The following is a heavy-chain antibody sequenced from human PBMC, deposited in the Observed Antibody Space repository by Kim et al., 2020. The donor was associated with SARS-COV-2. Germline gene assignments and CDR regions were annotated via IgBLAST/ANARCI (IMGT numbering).Heavy chain of an antibody. CDR1: GFTFSSYG. CDR3: ARDLVRYFERKYYYYYYGLDV. J-gene: IGHJ6*01. V-gene: IGHV3-33*01. CDR2: IWYDGSNK. Sequence: GGSLRLSCAASGFTFSSYGMHWVRQAPGKGLEWVAVIWYDGSNKYYADSVKGRFTISRDNSKNTLYLQMNSLRAEDTAVYYCARDLVRYFERKYYYYYYGLDVWGQVAAGTFSS. D-gene: IGHD3-9*01.